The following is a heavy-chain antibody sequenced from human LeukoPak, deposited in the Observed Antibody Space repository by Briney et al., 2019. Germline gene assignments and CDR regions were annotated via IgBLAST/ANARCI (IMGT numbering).Heavy chain of an antibody. D-gene: IGHD2-8*01. Sequence: PGGSLRLSCAASGFTFSSYAMHWVRQAPGKGLEWVAVISYDGSNKYYADSVKGRFTISRDNSKNTLYLQMNSLRAEDTAVYYCARDGPRDCTNGVCYLYYYYYYMDVWGKGTTVTVSS. CDR2: ISYDGSNK. V-gene: IGHV3-30*04. CDR3: ARDGPRDCTNGVCYLYYYYYYMDV. J-gene: IGHJ6*03. CDR1: GFTFSSYA.